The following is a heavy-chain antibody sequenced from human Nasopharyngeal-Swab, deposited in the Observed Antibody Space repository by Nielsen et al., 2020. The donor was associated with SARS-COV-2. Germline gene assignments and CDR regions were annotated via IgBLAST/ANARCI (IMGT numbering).Heavy chain of an antibody. J-gene: IGHJ4*02. V-gene: IGHV4-34*01. Sequence: WIRQPPGKGLEWIGEINHSGSTNYNPSLKSRVTISVDTSKNQFSLKLSSVTAADTAAYYCARGFPGAAAGTDYWGQGTLVPSPQ. CDR2: INHSGST. D-gene: IGHD6-13*01. CDR3: ARGFPGAAAGTDY.